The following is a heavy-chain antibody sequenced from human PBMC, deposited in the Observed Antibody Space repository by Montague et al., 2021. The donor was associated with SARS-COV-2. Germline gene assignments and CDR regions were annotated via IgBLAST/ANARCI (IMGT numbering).Heavy chain of an antibody. D-gene: IGHD4/OR15-4a*01. Sequence: SETLSLTCTVSGGSISSGSYWGWIRQPPGKGLEWIGTSDHSGVTYYSPSLKSRVTISLDTSKNQSSLNLDSVTASDTAMYYGARVISAVAGANFYFDYWGQGTLVTVSS. CDR1: GGSISSGSY. CDR3: ARVISAVAGANFYFDY. CDR2: SDHSGVT. J-gene: IGHJ4*02. V-gene: IGHV4-38-2*02.